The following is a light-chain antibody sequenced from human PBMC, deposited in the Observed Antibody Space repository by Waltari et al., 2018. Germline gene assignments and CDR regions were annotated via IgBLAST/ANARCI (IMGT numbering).Light chain of an antibody. Sequence: PKNPTNTPKCMILELKNRASGLSKRFSGSKAGNTAFLTSSCLQAEDEADYYCSSYTTGSTLVVFGGGTKLTVL. CDR3: SSYTTGSTLVV. J-gene: IGLJ2*01. V-gene: IGLV2-14*03. CDR2: ELK.